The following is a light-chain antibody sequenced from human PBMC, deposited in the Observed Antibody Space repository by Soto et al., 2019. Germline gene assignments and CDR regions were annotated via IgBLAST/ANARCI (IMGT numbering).Light chain of an antibody. V-gene: IGLV4-69*01. CDR3: QTWGTGIHV. J-gene: IGLJ1*01. CDR1: SGHRSDA. CDR2: LISDGSH. Sequence: QLVLTQSPSASASLGASVTLTCTLSSGHRSDAIAWHQQQLERGPRYLMKLISDGSHSKGAGIADRFSGSSSGAERYLSLSNLQSEDDADYYCQTWGTGIHVFGTGTKLTVL.